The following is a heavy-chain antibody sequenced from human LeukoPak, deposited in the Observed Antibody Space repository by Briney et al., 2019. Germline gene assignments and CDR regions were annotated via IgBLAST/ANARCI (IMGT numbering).Heavy chain of an antibody. J-gene: IGHJ4*02. Sequence: GESLKISCKGSGYRFTSYWIGWVRQMPGKGLEWMGIIYPGDSDTRYSPSFQGQVTISADKSISTAYLQWSSLKASDTAMCYCARPHYDILTGYVYFDYWGQGTLVTVSS. D-gene: IGHD3-9*01. V-gene: IGHV5-51*01. CDR1: GYRFTSYW. CDR2: IYPGDSDT. CDR3: ARPHYDILTGYVYFDY.